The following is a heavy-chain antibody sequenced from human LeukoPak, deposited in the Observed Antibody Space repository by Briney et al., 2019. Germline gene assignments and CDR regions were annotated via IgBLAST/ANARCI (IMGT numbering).Heavy chain of an antibody. D-gene: IGHD2-21*02. CDR3: ARPGGYCGGDCYSNPDV. CDR1: GGSISSNTYH. Sequence: SETLFLTCTVSGGSISSNTYHWGWIRQPPGKGLEWIGSVYSSGNTYYNASLKSRVTISVDTSKNQFSLRLRSVTAADTAVYYCARPGGYCGGDCYSNPDVWGQGTTVTVSS. CDR2: VYSSGNT. V-gene: IGHV4-39*01. J-gene: IGHJ6*02.